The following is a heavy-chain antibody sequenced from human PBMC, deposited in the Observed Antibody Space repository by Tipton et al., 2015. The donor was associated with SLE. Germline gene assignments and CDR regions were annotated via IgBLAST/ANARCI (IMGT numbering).Heavy chain of an antibody. CDR1: GGSISSYY. CDR3: ATIDPDTESGVIPGDY. D-gene: IGHD2-15*01. CDR2: IYYSGST. J-gene: IGHJ4*02. V-gene: IGHV4-59*01. Sequence: TLSLTCTVSGGSISSYYWSWIRQPPGKGLEWIGYIYYSGSTNYNPSLKSRVTISVDTSKNQFSLNLSSVTAADAALYYCATIDPDTESGVIPGDYWGQGILVTVSS.